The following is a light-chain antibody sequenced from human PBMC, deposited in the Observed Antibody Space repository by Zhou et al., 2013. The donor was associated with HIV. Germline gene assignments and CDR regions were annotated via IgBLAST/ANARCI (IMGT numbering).Light chain of an antibody. CDR3: QQSHSVPRS. J-gene: IGKJ1*01. CDR2: GTS. Sequence: DIQMTQSPSTLSASVGDRVTITCRASQSIGRWLAWYQQKPGKAPSLLIYGTSVLNTGVPSRFSGSGSGTEFTLSINSLQPDDIGAYYCQQSHSVPRSFGQGTTVEIK. V-gene: IGKV1-5*03. CDR1: QSIGRW.